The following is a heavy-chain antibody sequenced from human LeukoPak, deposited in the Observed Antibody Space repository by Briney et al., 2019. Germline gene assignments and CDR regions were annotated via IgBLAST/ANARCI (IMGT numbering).Heavy chain of an antibody. CDR3: ARGPKWELLPFDY. CDR1: GFTVSSNY. J-gene: IGHJ4*02. D-gene: IGHD1-26*01. Sequence: GGSLRLSCAASGFTVSSNYMSWVRQAPGKGLEWVSVIYSGGSTYYADSMKGRFTISRHNSKNTLYLQMNSLRAEDTAVYYCARGPKWELLPFDYWGQGTLVTVSS. V-gene: IGHV3-53*04. CDR2: IYSGGST.